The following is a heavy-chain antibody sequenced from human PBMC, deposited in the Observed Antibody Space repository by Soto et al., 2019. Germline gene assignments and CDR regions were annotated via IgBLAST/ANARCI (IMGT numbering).Heavy chain of an antibody. Sequence: ASFTVSCKASVYTFYIYHIKRLREESGQGHKCMGWMNPNSGSKSYAQKFQGRVTMTRDTSTSTVYMELSSLRSEDTAVYYCARVGTILSRFGRFDYWGQGTLVTVSS. CDR1: VYTFYIYH. V-gene: IGHV1-8*01. J-gene: IGHJ4*02. CDR3: ARVGTILSRFGRFDY. D-gene: IGHD1-1*01. CDR2: MNPNSGSK.